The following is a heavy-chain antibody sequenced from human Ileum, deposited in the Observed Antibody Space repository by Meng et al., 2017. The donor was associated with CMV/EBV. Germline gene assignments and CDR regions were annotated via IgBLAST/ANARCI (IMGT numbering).Heavy chain of an antibody. Sequence: SLGRSLAASGFTFSTYAMSWVRQAPGKRLEWVSLIYAGGSSTFYADFVKGWFIIFRDDSKNTLYLQMNSLRAEDTAVYYCAKDEGLDWGQGTLVTVSS. J-gene: IGHJ4*02. CDR3: AKDEGLD. V-gene: IGHV3-23*03. CDR2: IYAGGSST. CDR1: GFTFSTYA. D-gene: IGHD6-19*01.